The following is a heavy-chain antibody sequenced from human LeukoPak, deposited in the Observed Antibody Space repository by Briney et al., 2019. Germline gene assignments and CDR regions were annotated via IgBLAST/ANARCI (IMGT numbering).Heavy chain of an antibody. J-gene: IGHJ6*02. CDR2: SHYTGST. D-gene: IGHD6-19*01. CDR1: GGSISGYY. CDR3: ARVGVAVAGAGYYGMDV. V-gene: IGHV4-59*01. Sequence: SETLSLTCTVSGGSISGYYWSWIRQPPGKGLEWIAYSHYTGSTNHNPSLKSRLTISVDTSKNQSSLKLSSVTAADTAVYYCARVGVAVAGAGYYGMDVWGQGTTVIVSS.